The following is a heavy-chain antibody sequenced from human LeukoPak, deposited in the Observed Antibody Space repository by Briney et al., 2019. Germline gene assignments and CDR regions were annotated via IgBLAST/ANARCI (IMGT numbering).Heavy chain of an antibody. CDR3: ARGRPVTTGYYYYYGMDV. CDR2: IIPILGIA. V-gene: IGHV1-69*04. Sequence: SVKVSCKASGGTFSSYAISWVRQAPGQGLEWMGRIIPILGIANYAQKFQGRVTITADKSTSTAYMELSSLRSEDTAVYYCARGRPVTTGYYYYYGMDVWGQGTTVTVSS. D-gene: IGHD4-11*01. CDR1: GGTFSSYA. J-gene: IGHJ6*02.